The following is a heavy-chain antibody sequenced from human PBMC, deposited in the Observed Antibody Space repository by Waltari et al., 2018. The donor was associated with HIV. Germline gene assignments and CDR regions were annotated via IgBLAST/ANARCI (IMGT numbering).Heavy chain of an antibody. CDR3: ARGARGGKYRPAYFDH. CDR1: GFNFNIYS. CDR2: ISSDTEDI. D-gene: IGHD1-26*01. V-gene: IGHV3-21*02. J-gene: IGHJ4*02. Sequence: EVQLVESGGGLVQPGGSLRLSCAASGFNFNIYSMNWVRQTPGKGLEWVSFISSDTEDIYYADSVKGRFTISRDSARNSMFLQMSSLRVEDTALYFCARGARGGKYRPAYFDHWGQGTQVTVSS.